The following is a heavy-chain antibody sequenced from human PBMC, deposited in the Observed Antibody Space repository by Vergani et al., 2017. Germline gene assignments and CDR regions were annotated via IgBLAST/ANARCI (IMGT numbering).Heavy chain of an antibody. Sequence: QVQLQESGPGLVKPSQTLSLTCTVSGGSISSGSYYWSWIRQPAGKGLEWIGRIYTSGSTNYNPSLKSRVTISVDTSKNQFSLKLSSVTAADTAVYYCARGGGSCYGCYDYYMDVWGKGTTVTVSS. D-gene: IGHD2-15*01. CDR2: IYTSGST. V-gene: IGHV4-61*02. CDR3: ARGGGSCYGCYDYYMDV. J-gene: IGHJ6*03. CDR1: GGSISSGSYY.